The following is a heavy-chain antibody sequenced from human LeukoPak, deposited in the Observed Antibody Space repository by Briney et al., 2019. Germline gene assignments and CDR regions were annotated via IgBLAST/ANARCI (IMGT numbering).Heavy chain of an antibody. Sequence: ASVKVSCKVSGYTLTELSMHWVRQAPGKGLEWMGGFDPEDGETIYAQKFQGRVTMTEDTSTDTAYMELSSLRSEDTAVYYCATDLVGATYFDCWGQGTLVTVSS. V-gene: IGHV1-24*01. D-gene: IGHD1-26*01. CDR2: FDPEDGET. CDR1: GYTLTELS. CDR3: ATDLVGATYFDC. J-gene: IGHJ4*02.